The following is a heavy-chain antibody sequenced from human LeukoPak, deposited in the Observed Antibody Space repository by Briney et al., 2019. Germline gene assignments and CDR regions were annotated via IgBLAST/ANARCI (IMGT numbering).Heavy chain of an antibody. CDR3: ARDKLQWLVSP. J-gene: IGHJ5*02. Sequence: GGSLRLSCAASGFTFSSYSMNWVRQAPGRGLEWVSSISSSSSYIYYADSVKGRFTISRDNANNSLYLQMNSLRAEDTAVYYCARDKLQWLVSPWGQGTLVTVSS. CDR1: GFTFSSYS. V-gene: IGHV3-21*01. CDR2: ISSSSSYI. D-gene: IGHD6-19*01.